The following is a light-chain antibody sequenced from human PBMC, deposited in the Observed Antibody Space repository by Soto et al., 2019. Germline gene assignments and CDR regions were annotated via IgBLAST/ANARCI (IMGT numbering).Light chain of an antibody. J-gene: IGLJ1*01. CDR2: EVT. Sequence: QSALTQPHSASGSPGQSVTISCTGTSSDVGAYPYVSWYQHHPGNAPKLMIFEVTKRPSGVPDRFSGSKSGNTASLTVSGLQAEDEAYYYCSFFDGRATFYVYGPGPNVT. V-gene: IGLV2-8*01. CDR3: SFFDGRATFYV. CDR1: SSDVGAYPY.